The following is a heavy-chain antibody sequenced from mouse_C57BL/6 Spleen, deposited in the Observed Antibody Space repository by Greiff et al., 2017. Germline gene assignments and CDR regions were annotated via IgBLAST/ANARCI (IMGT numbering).Heavy chain of an antibody. Sequence: VKLMESGAELVRPGASVTLSCKASGYTFTDYEMHWVKQTPVHGLEWIGAIDPETGGTAYNQKFKGKDILTADKSSSTAYMELRSLTSEDSAVYYCTRWGPLLRHPFAYWGQGTLVTVSA. CDR2: IDPETGGT. CDR1: GYTFTDYE. D-gene: IGHD1-2*01. J-gene: IGHJ3*01. CDR3: TRWGPLLRHPFAY. V-gene: IGHV1-15*01.